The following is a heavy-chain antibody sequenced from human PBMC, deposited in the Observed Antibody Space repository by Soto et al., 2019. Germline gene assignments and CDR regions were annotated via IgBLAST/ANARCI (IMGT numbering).Heavy chain of an antibody. J-gene: IGHJ4*02. D-gene: IGHD3-10*01. V-gene: IGHV4-4*02. CDR2: MYQSGST. CDR1: GDSISSNNW. Sequence: QVQLQESGPGLVKPSGTLSLTCSVSGDSISSNNWWGWVRQSPKKGLEWIGDMYQSGSTNYNPSLQSRVTISLDKSKNQFSLKLNSVTAADTAVYYCVRAPDFSGSGSFYIGSWGQGTLVTVSS. CDR3: VRAPDFSGSGSFYIGS.